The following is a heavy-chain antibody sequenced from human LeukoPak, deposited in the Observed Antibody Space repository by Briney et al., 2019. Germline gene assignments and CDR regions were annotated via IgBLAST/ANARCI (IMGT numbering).Heavy chain of an antibody. CDR1: GFTFSSYS. CDR3: ARVTVAGTKLGAFDI. D-gene: IGHD6-19*01. V-gene: IGHV3-21*01. J-gene: IGHJ3*02. Sequence: GSLILSCAASGFTFSSYSMNWVRQAPGKGLEWVSSISSSSSYIYYADSVKGRFTISRDNAKNSLYLQMNSLRAEDTAEYYCARVTVAGTKLGAFDIWGQGTMVTVSS. CDR2: ISSSSSYI.